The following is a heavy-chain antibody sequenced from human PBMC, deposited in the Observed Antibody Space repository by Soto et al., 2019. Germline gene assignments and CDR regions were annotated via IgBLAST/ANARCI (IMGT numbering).Heavy chain of an antibody. D-gene: IGHD3-10*02. CDR3: AREAHFYGRSDVFDI. V-gene: IGHV3-21*01. Sequence: ELQLVESGGGLVKPGGSLRLSCAASGLTFSIYSMVWVRQAPGKGLEWVSSIDSSSNYIYYADSVKGRFIISRDNAKNSVYLQMNSLRAKDTAVYYCAREAHFYGRSDVFDIWGQGTMVTVSS. CDR2: IDSSSNYI. CDR1: GLTFSIYS. J-gene: IGHJ3*02.